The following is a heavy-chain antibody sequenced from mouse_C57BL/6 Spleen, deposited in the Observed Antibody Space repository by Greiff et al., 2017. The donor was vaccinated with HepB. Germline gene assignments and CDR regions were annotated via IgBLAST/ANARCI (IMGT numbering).Heavy chain of an antibody. CDR3: ARRDTTEGTRYFDY. J-gene: IGHJ2*01. CDR1: GYTFTSYW. CDR2: IDPSDSYT. V-gene: IGHV1-50*01. Sequence: QVQLQQPGAELVKPGASVKLSCKASGYTFTSYWMQWVKQRPGQGLEWIGEIDPSDSYTNYNQKFKGKATLTVDTSSSTAYMQLSSLTSEDSAVYYCARRDTTEGTRYFDYWGQGTTLTVSS. D-gene: IGHD1-1*01.